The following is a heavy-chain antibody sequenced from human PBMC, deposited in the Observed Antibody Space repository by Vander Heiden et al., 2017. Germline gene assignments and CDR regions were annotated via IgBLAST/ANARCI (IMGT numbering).Heavy chain of an antibody. CDR1: GFTFDDYA. J-gene: IGHJ6*02. Sequence: EVQLVESRGGLVQPGSSLGLSCAASGFTFDDYAMHWVRQAPGKGLEWVSGISWNSGSIGYADSVKGRFTISRDNAKNSLYLQMNSLRAEDTALYYCTRRFYYYGMDVWGQGTTVTVSS. V-gene: IGHV3-9*01. D-gene: IGHD6-6*01. CDR2: ISWNSGSI. CDR3: TRRFYYYGMDV.